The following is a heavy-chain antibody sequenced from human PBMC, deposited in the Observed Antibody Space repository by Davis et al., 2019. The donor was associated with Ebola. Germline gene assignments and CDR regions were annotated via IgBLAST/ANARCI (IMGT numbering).Heavy chain of an antibody. J-gene: IGHJ5*02. CDR3: ARDGRDYGSGSYWWFDP. Sequence: PSETLSLTCTVSAGSISSGDYYWSWTRQHPGKGLEWIGYIYYSGSTYYNPSLKSRVTISVDTSKNQFSLKLSSVTAADTAVYYCARDGRDYGSGSYWWFDPWGQGTLVTVPS. CDR2: IYYSGST. V-gene: IGHV4-31*03. CDR1: AGSISSGDYY. D-gene: IGHD3-10*01.